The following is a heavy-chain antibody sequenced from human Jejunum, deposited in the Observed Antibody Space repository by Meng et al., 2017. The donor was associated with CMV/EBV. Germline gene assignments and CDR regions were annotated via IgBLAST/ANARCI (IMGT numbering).Heavy chain of an antibody. CDR3: AGDEKGRTADP. CDR2: ISSSGST. Sequence: QVRLAESGPGLVRPSGSLSLTCSVSGGSIRTYSWTWIRQPAGKGLEWIGRISSSGSTNYNPSLNSRVTVSVDTSKNHFSLRLSSVTAADTAVYYCAGDEKGRTADPWGQGILVTVFS. CDR1: GGSIRTYS. V-gene: IGHV4-4*07. J-gene: IGHJ5*02.